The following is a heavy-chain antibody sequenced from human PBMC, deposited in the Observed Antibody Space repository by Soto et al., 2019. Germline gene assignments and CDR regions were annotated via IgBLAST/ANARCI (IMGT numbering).Heavy chain of an antibody. V-gene: IGHV3-23*01. D-gene: IGHD2-2*01. Sequence: EVQLLESGGGLVQPGGSLRLSCAASGFTFSSYAMSWVRQAPGKGLEWVSAISGSGGSTYYADSVKGRFTISRDNSKNTLYLQMNSLRAEDTAVYYCAKGAGKGDIVVVPAAFDWYFDLWGRGTLVTVSS. CDR3: AKGAGKGDIVVVPAAFDWYFDL. J-gene: IGHJ2*01. CDR1: GFTFSSYA. CDR2: ISGSGGST.